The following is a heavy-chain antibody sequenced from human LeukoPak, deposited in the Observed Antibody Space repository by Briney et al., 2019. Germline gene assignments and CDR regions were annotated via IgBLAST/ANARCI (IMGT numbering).Heavy chain of an antibody. J-gene: IGHJ5*02. CDR2: INHSGST. D-gene: IGHD2/OR15-2a*01. CDR1: GGSFSGYY. V-gene: IGHV4-34*01. Sequence: SETLSLTCAVYGGSFSGYYWSWIRQPPGKGLEWIGEINHSGSTNYNPSLKSRVTISVDTSKNQFSLKLSSVTAADTAVYYCARDPRNKGLDPWGQGTWSPSPQ. CDR3: ARDPRNKGLDP.